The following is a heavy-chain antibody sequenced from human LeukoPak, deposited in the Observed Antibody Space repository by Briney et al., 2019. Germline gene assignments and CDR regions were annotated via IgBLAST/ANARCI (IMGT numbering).Heavy chain of an antibody. CDR3: ARAYYYLSVSYGLDV. D-gene: IGHD3-10*01. Sequence: SETLSLTCAVYGGSFSGYYWSWIRQPPGRGLEWIGFIHYTGTTKYNSSLRSRVTLSVDTSKNQFSLHLSSVTAADAAVYYCARAYYYLSVSYGLDVWGHGTTVTVSS. CDR2: IHYTGTT. CDR1: GGSFSGYY. V-gene: IGHV4-34*01. J-gene: IGHJ6*02.